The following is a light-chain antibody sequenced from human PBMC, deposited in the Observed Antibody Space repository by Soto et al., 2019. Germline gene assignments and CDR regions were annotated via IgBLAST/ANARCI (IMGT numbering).Light chain of an antibody. Sequence: IVLTQTPLSSRVTLGQAASISCSSSESLLHTSGKTYLSWLQLRPGQPPRLLLYQISQRPPGVPDRFTGSGARTNFTLTISGVEAHDIGIYYSMQASQLRTFGQGTKV. CDR3: MQASQLRT. V-gene: IGKV2-24*01. CDR1: ESLLHTSGKTY. CDR2: QIS. J-gene: IGKJ1*01.